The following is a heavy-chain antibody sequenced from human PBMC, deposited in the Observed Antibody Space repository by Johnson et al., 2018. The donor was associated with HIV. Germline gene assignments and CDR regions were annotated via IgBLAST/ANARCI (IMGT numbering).Heavy chain of an antibody. D-gene: IGHD4-17*01. CDR1: GFTFSSYG. J-gene: IGHJ3*02. CDR3: AKGGTVTTDAFDI. CDR2: IRYDGSNK. Sequence: QVQLVESGGGVVQPGGSLRLSCAASGFTFSSYGMHWVRQAPGKGLEWVAFIRYDGSNKYYADSVKGRFTISRDNSKNSLYLQMNSLRTEDTALYYCAKGGTVTTDAFDIWGQGTVVTVSS. V-gene: IGHV3-30*02.